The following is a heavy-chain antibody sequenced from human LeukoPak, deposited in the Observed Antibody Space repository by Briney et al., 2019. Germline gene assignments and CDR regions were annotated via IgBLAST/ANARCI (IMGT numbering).Heavy chain of an antibody. CDR1: GYSFTSYW. J-gene: IGHJ4*02. D-gene: IGHD6-19*01. Sequence: GEYLKISCKGFGYSFTSYWIGWVRQMPGKGLEWMGIIYPGDSDTRYSPPFQGQVTISVDKSTTTAYLQWSSLKASDTAMYYCARSWVAGYGTVLDHWGQGTLVTVSS. CDR3: ARSWVAGYGTVLDH. V-gene: IGHV5-51*01. CDR2: IYPGDSDT.